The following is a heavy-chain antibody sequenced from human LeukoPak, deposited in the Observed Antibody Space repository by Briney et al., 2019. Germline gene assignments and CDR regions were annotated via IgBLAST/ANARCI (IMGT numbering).Heavy chain of an antibody. Sequence: GASVKVSCKASGYTFTGYYMHWVRQAPGQGLEWMGWIYPNSGGTGYAQNFQGRVTMTWDTSITTAYMELNRLTSDDAAVHYCAREFPRTSGFDYWGQGSLVTVSS. V-gene: IGHV1-2*02. CDR3: AREFPRTSGFDY. D-gene: IGHD1-26*01. CDR1: GYTFTGYY. CDR2: IYPNSGGT. J-gene: IGHJ4*02.